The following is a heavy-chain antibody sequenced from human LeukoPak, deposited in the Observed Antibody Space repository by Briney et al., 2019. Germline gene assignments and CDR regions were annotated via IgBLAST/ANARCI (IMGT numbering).Heavy chain of an antibody. CDR2: INHSGST. V-gene: IGHV4-34*01. Sequence: SETLSPTCAVYGGSFSGYYWSWIRQPPGKGLEWIGEINHSGSTNYNPSLKSRVTISVDTSKNQFSLKLSSVTAADTAVYYCARGRGGRSGWYYYYYGMDVWGQGTTVTVSS. J-gene: IGHJ6*02. CDR3: ARGRGGRSGWYYYYYGMDV. D-gene: IGHD6-19*01. CDR1: GGSFSGYY.